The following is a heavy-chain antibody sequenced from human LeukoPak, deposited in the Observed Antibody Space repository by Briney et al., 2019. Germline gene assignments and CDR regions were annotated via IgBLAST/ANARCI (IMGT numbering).Heavy chain of an antibody. D-gene: IGHD6-19*01. Sequence: GGSLRLSCAASGFTFSNYGMSWVRQAPGKGLEWVISISGSGSTTYYADSVKGRFTISRDNSKNMLYLQMTSLRAEDTAVYYCAKGTSTYSSGSFDYWGRGTLVTVSS. CDR3: AKGTSTYSSGSFDY. CDR1: GFTFSNYG. CDR2: ISGSGSTT. J-gene: IGHJ4*02. V-gene: IGHV3-23*01.